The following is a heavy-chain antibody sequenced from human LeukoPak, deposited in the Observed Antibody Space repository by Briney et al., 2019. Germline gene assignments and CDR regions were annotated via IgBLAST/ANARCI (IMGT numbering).Heavy chain of an antibody. J-gene: IGHJ4*02. CDR3: ARLEAYYYDSSGYYDY. D-gene: IGHD3-22*01. Sequence: GGSLRLSCAASGFIFRTYGMHWVRQVPGKGLEWVVFIRYDGTNTYYADSVKGRFTISRDNSKNTLYLQMNSLRAEDTAVYYCARLEAYYYDSSGYYDYWGQGTLVTVSS. V-gene: IGHV3-30*02. CDR1: GFIFRTYG. CDR2: IRYDGTNT.